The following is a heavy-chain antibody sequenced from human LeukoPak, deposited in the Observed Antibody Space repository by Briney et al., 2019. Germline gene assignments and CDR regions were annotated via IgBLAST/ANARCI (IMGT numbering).Heavy chain of an antibody. CDR2: IYTSGST. CDR3: ASSPTYYYDSSGYAFDH. D-gene: IGHD3-22*01. V-gene: IGHV4-4*07. CDR1: GGSISSYY. Sequence: PSETLSLTCTVSGGSISSYYWSWIRQPAGKGLEWIGRIYTSGSTNYNPSLKSRVTMSVDTSKNQFSLKLSSVTAADTAVYYCASSPTYYYDSSGYAFDHWGQGTLVTVSS. J-gene: IGHJ4*02.